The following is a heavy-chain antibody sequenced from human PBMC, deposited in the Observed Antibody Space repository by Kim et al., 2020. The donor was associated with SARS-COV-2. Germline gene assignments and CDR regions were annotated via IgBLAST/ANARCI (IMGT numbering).Heavy chain of an antibody. D-gene: IGHD6-13*01. CDR1: GGSVSSGSYY. CDR2: IYYSGST. Sequence: SETLSLTCTVSGGSVSSGSYYWSWIRQPPGKGLDWIGYIYYSGSTNYNPSLKSRVTISVDTSKNQFSLKLSSVTAADTAVYYCARDRSSSWPSNYYYYG. V-gene: IGHV4-61*01. J-gene: IGHJ6*01. CDR3: ARDRSSSWPSNYYYYG.